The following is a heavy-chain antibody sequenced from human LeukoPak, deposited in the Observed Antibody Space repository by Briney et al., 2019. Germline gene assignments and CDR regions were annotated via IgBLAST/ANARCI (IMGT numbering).Heavy chain of an antibody. CDR3: SRRGTTSSIGWFDP. CDR2: TFYSGDT. J-gene: IGHJ5*02. V-gene: IGHV4-39*01. CDR1: GASIRSSTHY. Sequence: SETLSLTCSVSGASIRSSTHYWAWLRQAPGTGLEWVGSTFYSGDTYYNPSLRSRLTIAVDTSKNQFSLNLASVTASDTGTYFCSRRGTTSSIGWFDPWGQGSPVIVSS. D-gene: IGHD3-16*01.